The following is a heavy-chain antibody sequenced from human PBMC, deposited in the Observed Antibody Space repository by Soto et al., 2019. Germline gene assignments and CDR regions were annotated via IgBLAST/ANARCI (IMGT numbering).Heavy chain of an antibody. Sequence: GGSLRLSCAASGFTFSSYGMHWVRQAPGKGLEWVAVIWYDGSNKYYADSVKGRFTISRDNSKNTLYLQMNSLRAEDTAVYYCARDTRGQLVHSAFDIWGQGTMVTVSS. D-gene: IGHD6-13*01. J-gene: IGHJ3*02. CDR2: IWYDGSNK. V-gene: IGHV3-33*01. CDR3: ARDTRGQLVHSAFDI. CDR1: GFTFSSYG.